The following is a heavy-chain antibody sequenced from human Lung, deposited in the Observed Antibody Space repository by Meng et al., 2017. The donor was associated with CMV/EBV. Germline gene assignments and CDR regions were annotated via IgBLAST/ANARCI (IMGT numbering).Heavy chain of an antibody. CDR3: ARDIRGSDYYNGMDV. D-gene: IGHD3-10*01. J-gene: IGHJ6*02. V-gene: IGHV3-21*01. Sequence: GESPKIPRAALEFTLSSYRMNWVRQAPGKGLELVPFISSTSAYIDYADSVKGRFTIPRDNARNSLFLQMNSLRAEDTAVYYCARDIRGSDYYNGMDVWGQGTTVTVSS. CDR2: ISSTSAYI. CDR1: EFTLSSYR.